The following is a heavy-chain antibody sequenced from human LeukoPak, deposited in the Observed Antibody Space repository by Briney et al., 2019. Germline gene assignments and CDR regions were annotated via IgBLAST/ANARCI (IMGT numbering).Heavy chain of an antibody. D-gene: IGHD6-6*01. Sequence: SETLSLTCTVSGGSISSYYWSWIRQPPGKGLEWIGYIYYSGSTNYNPSLRSRVTISVDTSKNQFSLKLSSVTAADTAVYYCARVTEYSSSSFDPFDYWGQGTLVTVSS. J-gene: IGHJ4*02. V-gene: IGHV4-59*08. CDR2: IYYSGST. CDR1: GGSISSYY. CDR3: ARVTEYSSSSFDPFDY.